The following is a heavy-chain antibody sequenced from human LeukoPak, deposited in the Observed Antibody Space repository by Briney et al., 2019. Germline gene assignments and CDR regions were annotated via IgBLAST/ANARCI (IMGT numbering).Heavy chain of an antibody. Sequence: GGSLRLSCAASGFTFSSYSMNWVRQAPGKGLEWVSSISSSSSYIYYADSVKGRFTISRDNAKNSLYLQMNSLRAEDTAVYYCAKSGIAAAGTYDYWGQGTLVTVS. V-gene: IGHV3-21*01. CDR1: GFTFSSYS. CDR3: AKSGIAAAGTYDY. CDR2: ISSSSSYI. J-gene: IGHJ4*02. D-gene: IGHD6-13*01.